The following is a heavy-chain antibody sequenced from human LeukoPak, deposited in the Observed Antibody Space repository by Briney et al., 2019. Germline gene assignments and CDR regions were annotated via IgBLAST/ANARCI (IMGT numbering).Heavy chain of an antibody. D-gene: IGHD5-24*01. CDR1: GGTFSSYA. J-gene: IGHJ3*02. V-gene: IGHV1-69*05. Sequence: GASVEVSCKASGGTFSSYAISWVRQAPGQGLEWMGRIIPIFGTANYAQKFQGRVTITTDESTSTAYMELSSLRSGDTAVYYCARDREEMATITGAFDIWGQGTMVTVSS. CDR2: IIPIFGTA. CDR3: ARDREEMATITGAFDI.